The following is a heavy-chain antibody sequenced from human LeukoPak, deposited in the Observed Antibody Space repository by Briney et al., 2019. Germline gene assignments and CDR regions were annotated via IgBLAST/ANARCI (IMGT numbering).Heavy chain of an antibody. CDR2: INTGNGNT. Sequence: GASVKVSCKASGYTFTTYAIHWVRQAPGQSLEWMGWINTGNGNTKYSQNFQGRVTITRDTSASTAYMDLTSLRSEDTAVYYCARAWTPDIAVAGILDSWGQGALVTVSS. D-gene: IGHD6-19*01. CDR3: ARAWTPDIAVAGILDS. J-gene: IGHJ4*02. V-gene: IGHV1-3*04. CDR1: GYTFTTYA.